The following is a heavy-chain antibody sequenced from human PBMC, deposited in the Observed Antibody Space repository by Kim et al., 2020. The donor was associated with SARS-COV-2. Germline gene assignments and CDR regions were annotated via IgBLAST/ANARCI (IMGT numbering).Heavy chain of an antibody. CDR2: INAGNGNT. Sequence: ASVKVSCKASGYTFTSYAMHWVRQAPGQRLEWMGWINAGNGNTKYSQKFQGRVTITRDTSASTAYMELSSLRSEDTAVYYCAREIAAAVYYYYYGMDVWGQGTTVTVSS. J-gene: IGHJ6*02. CDR3: AREIAAAVYYYYYGMDV. V-gene: IGHV1-3*01. CDR1: GYTFTSYA. D-gene: IGHD6-13*01.